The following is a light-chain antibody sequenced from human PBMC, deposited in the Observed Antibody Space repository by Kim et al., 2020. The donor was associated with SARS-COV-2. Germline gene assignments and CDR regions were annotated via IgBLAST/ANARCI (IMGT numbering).Light chain of an antibody. V-gene: IGLV3-19*01. CDR3: NSRDSSGYHVV. CDR1: SLRTSY. Sequence: SELTQDPAVSVALGQTVRITCQGDSLRTSYASWYQQKPGQAPLLVIYGKNNRPSGIPDRFSGSSSGNTASLTITGAQAEDEADYYCNSRDSSGYHVVFAGGTQLTVL. J-gene: IGLJ2*01. CDR2: GKN.